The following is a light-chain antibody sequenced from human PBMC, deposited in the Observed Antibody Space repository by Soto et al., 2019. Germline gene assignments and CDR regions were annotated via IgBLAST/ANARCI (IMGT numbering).Light chain of an antibody. CDR2: EGT. CDR1: TSDVGSYSL. V-gene: IGLV2-23*01. J-gene: IGLJ1*01. Sequence: QSVLTQPASVSGSPGQSITISCTGTTSDVGSYSLVSWYQQHPGKAPKLMIYEGTKRPSGVSNRFSGSKSGNTASLTISGLHAEDEADYYCCSYAGSATYVFGTGTKLTVL. CDR3: CSYAGSATYV.